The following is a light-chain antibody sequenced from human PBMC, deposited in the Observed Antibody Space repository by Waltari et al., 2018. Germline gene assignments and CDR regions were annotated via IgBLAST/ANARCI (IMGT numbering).Light chain of an antibody. J-gene: IGKJ4*01. Sequence: DIQMTRSPSTLSASGGTKVTITCRAGQSISVWWAWYQQKPGIGPKLLIYNASSLESGVPSRFSGSGSGTEFTLTISSLQPDDFATYYCQQYNTYSSFGGGTKVEIK. CDR2: NAS. CDR1: QSISVW. CDR3: QQYNTYSS. V-gene: IGKV1-5*03.